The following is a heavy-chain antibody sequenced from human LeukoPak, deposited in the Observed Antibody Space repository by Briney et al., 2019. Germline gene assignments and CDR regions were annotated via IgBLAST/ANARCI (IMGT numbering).Heavy chain of an antibody. D-gene: IGHD3-16*01. V-gene: IGHV4-39*01. J-gene: IGHJ3*02. CDR2: IYYSGST. CDR1: GGSISSSSYY. CDR3: ARQPYWGEWPDAFDI. Sequence: SETLSLTCTVSGGSISSSSYYWGWIRQPPGKGLEGIGNIYYSGSTYYNPSLKSRVTRSGDTSQHQFSLKLSSVTAADTAVYYCARQPYWGEWPDAFDIWGQGTMVTVSS.